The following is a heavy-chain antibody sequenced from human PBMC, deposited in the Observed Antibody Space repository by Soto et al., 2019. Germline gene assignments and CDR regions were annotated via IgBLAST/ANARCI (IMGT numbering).Heavy chain of an antibody. CDR3: ARGRYGDY. Sequence: QVHLVQSGAEVKKPGASVQVSCKGSGYGFTTYGITWVRQAPGQGLEWMAWISAHNGNTNYAQKLQGSVTVTRDTSTSTAYMELRSLRSDDTAVYYCARGRYGDYWGQGALVTVSS. V-gene: IGHV1-18*01. CDR1: GYGFTTYG. CDR2: ISAHNGNT. J-gene: IGHJ4*02. D-gene: IGHD1-1*01.